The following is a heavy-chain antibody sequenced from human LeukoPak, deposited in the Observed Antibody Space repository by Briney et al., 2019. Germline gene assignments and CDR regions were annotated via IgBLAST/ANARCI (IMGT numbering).Heavy chain of an antibody. J-gene: IGHJ5*02. CDR3: ARLFWSGYYLGFDP. CDR1: GGSISSSSYY. CDR2: IYYSGST. V-gene: IGHV4-39*01. Sequence: KPSETLSLTCTVSGGSISSSSYYWGWIRQPPGKGLEWIGSIYYSGSTHYNPSLKSRVTISVDMSKNQFSLKLSSVTAADTAVYYCARLFWSGYYLGFDPWGQGTLVTVSS. D-gene: IGHD3-3*01.